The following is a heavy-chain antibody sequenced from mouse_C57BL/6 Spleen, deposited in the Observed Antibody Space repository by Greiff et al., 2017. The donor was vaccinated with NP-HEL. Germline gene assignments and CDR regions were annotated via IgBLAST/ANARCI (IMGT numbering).Heavy chain of an antibody. J-gene: IGHJ1*03. CDR3: TRGRLFITTVVRSALDV. D-gene: IGHD1-1*01. Sequence: QVQLQQSGAELVRPGASVTLSCKASGYTFTDYEMHWVKQTPVHGLEWIGAIDPETGGTSYNQKFKGKAILTADKSSSTAYMELRSLTSEDSAVYYCTRGRLFITTVVRSALDVWGTGTTVTVSS. CDR2: IDPETGGT. CDR1: GYTFTDYE. V-gene: IGHV1-15*01.